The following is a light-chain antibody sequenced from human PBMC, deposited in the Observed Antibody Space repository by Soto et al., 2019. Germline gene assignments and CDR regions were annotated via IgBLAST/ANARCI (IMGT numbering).Light chain of an antibody. V-gene: IGKV3D-20*02. CDR3: QQRSNLPPT. CDR2: GAS. CDR1: QSVSSN. Sequence: EIVMTQSPATLSVSQVERATLSFRASQSVSSNLAWYQQKPGQAPRLLIFGASGRATGIPDRFSGSGSGTDFTLTISRLEPEDFAVYYCQQRSNLPPTFGQGTRLEIK. J-gene: IGKJ5*01.